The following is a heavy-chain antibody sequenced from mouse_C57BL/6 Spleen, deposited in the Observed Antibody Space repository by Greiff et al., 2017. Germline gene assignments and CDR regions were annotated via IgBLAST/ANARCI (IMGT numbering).Heavy chain of an antibody. CDR2: IRSKSNNYAT. CDR3: GREKGNYVEYYFDY. V-gene: IGHV10-1*01. D-gene: IGHD2-1*01. CDR1: GFSFNTYA. J-gene: IGHJ2*01. Sequence: EVMLVESGGGLVQPKGSLKLSCAASGFSFNTYAMNWVRQAPGKGLEWVARIRSKSNNYATYYADSVKDRFTISRDDSESMLYLQMNNLKTEDTAMYYCGREKGNYVEYYFDYWGQGTTLTVSS.